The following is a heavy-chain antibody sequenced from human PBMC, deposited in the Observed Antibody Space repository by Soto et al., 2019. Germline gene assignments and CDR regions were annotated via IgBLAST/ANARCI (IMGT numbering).Heavy chain of an antibody. Sequence: GASVKVSCKASGYTFTSYYMHWVRQAPGQGLEWMGIIKPSGGSTSYAQKFQGRVTMTRDTSTSTVYMELSSLRSEDTAVYYCARECSTTSCSNYYYYGMDVGGQGTTVTVPS. CDR1: GYTFTSYY. D-gene: IGHD2-2*01. J-gene: IGHJ6*01. CDR2: IKPSGGST. CDR3: ARECSTTSCSNYYYYGMDV. V-gene: IGHV1-46*01.